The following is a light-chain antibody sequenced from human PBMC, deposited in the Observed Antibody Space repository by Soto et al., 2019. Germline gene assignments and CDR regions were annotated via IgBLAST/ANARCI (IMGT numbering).Light chain of an antibody. V-gene: IGKV3-15*01. CDR1: QDIRSS. CDR3: QQDSSWPLT. J-gene: IGKJ4*01. CDR2: GAS. Sequence: EIVMTQSPATLSVSPGERVTLSCRASQDIRSSLAWYQQKPGQAPRLLIYGASIRATGVPATFSGSGSGTEFTLSISSLQSXHLGVYYCQQDSSWPLTFGGGTKVEIK.